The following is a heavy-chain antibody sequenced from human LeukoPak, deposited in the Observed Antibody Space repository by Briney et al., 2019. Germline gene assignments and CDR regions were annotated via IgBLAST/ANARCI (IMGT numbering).Heavy chain of an antibody. CDR3: GALYYYGSGVSRNWFDP. J-gene: IGHJ5*02. D-gene: IGHD3-10*01. V-gene: IGHV4-39*01. CDR2: IYYSGST. Sequence: PSETLPLTCTVSGGSISGSSYYWGWIRQPPGKGLEWIGSIYYSGSTYYNPSLKSRVTISVDTSKNQFSLKLSSVTAADTAVYYCGALYYYGSGVSRNWFDPWGQGTLVTVSS. CDR1: GGSISGSSYY.